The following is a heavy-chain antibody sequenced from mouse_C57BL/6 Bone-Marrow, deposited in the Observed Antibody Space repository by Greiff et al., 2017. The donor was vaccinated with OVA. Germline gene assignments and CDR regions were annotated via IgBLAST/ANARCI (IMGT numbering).Heavy chain of an antibody. CDR2: IYPRSGNT. D-gene: IGHD1-1*01. CDR3: ARSHYYGSSYKDY. Sequence: VVESGAELARPGASVKLSCKASGYTFTSYGISWVKQRTGQGLEWIGEIYPRSGNTYYNEKFKGKATLTADKSSSTAYMELRSLTSEDSAVYFCARSHYYGSSYKDYWGQGTTLTVSS. V-gene: IGHV1-81*01. CDR1: GYTFTSYG. J-gene: IGHJ2*01.